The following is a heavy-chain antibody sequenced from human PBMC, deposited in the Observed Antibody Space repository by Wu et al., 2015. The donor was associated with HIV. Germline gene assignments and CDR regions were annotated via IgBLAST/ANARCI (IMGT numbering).Heavy chain of an antibody. CDR1: GYTFTGYY. D-gene: IGHD3-10*01. J-gene: IGHJ2*01. CDR2: INPNSGGT. CDR3: ARVQFDPKYYTYFDL. Sequence: QVQLVQSGAEVKKPGASVKVSCKASGYTFTGYYMHWVRQAPGQGLEWMGWINPNSGGTNYAQKFQGRVTMTRDTSISTAYMELSRLRSDDTAIYFCARVQFDPKYYTYFDLWGRRNSGHCLF. V-gene: IGHV1-2*02.